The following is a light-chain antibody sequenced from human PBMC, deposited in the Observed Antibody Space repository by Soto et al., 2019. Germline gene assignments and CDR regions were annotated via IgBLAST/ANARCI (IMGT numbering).Light chain of an antibody. CDR3: QSYDSTLDARYV. J-gene: IGLJ1*01. V-gene: IGLV1-40*01. CDR1: GSNIGAGYD. Sequence: QSVLTQPPSVSGAPGQRVTISCTGSGSNIGAGYDVHWYQHRPGTAPKLLVFGDSHRPSGVPDRFSGSKSGTSASLAITGLQAEDEGDYDGQSYDSTLDARYVFGTGTKLTVL. CDR2: GDS.